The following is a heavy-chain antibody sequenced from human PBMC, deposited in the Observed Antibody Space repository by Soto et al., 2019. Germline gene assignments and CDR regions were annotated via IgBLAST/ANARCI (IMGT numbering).Heavy chain of an antibody. D-gene: IGHD3-22*01. CDR3: ARGWGYFDSSGFPYLYAMDV. V-gene: IGHV3-7*01. CDR1: GFTFSTKW. CDR2: IKEDGSEK. J-gene: IGHJ6*02. Sequence: LRLSCAASGFTFSTKWRRWGRQAPGKGLEWVADIKEDGSEKYYVDSVEGRFTISRDNAKNSLYLQMTSLRAEDTALYYCARGWGYFDSSGFPYLYAMDVWGQATTVTVSS.